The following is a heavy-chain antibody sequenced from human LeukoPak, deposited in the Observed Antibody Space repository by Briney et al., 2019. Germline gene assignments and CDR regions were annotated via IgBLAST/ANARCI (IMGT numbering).Heavy chain of an antibody. D-gene: IGHD6-6*01. CDR1: GYTFTSYY. V-gene: IGHV1-46*01. CDR3: ARMAGIAARRDYFDY. CDR2: INPSGGST. J-gene: IGHJ4*02. Sequence: ASVTVSCKASGYTFTSYYMHWVRQAPGQGLEWMGIINPSGGSTSYAQKFQGRVTMTRDTSTSTVYMELSSLRSEDTAVYYCARMAGIAARRDYFDYWGQGTLVTVSS.